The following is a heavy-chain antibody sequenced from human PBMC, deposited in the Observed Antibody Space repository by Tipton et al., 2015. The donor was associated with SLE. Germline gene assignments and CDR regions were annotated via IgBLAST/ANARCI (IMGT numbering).Heavy chain of an antibody. D-gene: IGHD3-22*01. V-gene: IGHV4-59*01. J-gene: IGHJ4*02. Sequence: TLSLTCTVSGGSISSYYWSWIRQPPGKGLEWIGNIYYSGSTNYNPSLKRRVTISVDTSKNQFSLKLSSVTAADTAVYYCARLDYYDSRGNYFDYWGQGTLVTVSS. CDR2: IYYSGST. CDR3: ARLDYYDSRGNYFDY. CDR1: GGSISSYY.